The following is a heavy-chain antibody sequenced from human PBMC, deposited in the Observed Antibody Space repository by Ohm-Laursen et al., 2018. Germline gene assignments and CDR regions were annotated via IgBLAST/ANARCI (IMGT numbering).Heavy chain of an antibody. D-gene: IGHD5-18*01. CDR1: GGSFSGYH. J-gene: IGHJ4*02. V-gene: IGHV4-34*01. CDR2: INHSGST. CDR3: ARGRGYSYGIAY. Sequence: SDTLSLTCAVYGGSFSGYHWSWIRQPPEKGLEWIGEINHSGSTNYNPSLKSRVTISVDTSKNQFSLKLSSVTAADTAVYYCARGRGYSYGIAYWGQGTLVTVSS.